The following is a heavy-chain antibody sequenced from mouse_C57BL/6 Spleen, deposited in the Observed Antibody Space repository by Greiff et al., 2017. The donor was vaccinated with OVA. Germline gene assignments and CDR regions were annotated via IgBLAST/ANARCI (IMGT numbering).Heavy chain of an antibody. CDR3: ARSVYGSALDY. Sequence: DVQLQESGPGLVKPSQSLSLTCSVTGYSITSGYYWNWIRQLQGNILEWMGYIRYDGSNNYNPSLKNRITFTRDTSKNQFFLKLNSVTTEDTATYYCARSVYGSALDYWGQGTTLTVSS. V-gene: IGHV3-6*01. CDR1: GYSITSGYY. J-gene: IGHJ2*01. D-gene: IGHD1-1*01. CDR2: IRYDGSN.